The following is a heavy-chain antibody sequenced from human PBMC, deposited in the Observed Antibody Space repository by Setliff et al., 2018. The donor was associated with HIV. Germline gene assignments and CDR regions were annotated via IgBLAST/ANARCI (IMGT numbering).Heavy chain of an antibody. D-gene: IGHD3-16*02. CDR1: GGSISTYY. CDR2: INHGGST. Sequence: SETLSLTCTVSGGSISTYYLTWIRQPAGKGLEWIGEINHGGSTIYNPSLKSRVTISIDTSKNQFSLNLTSVTAADTAIYYCARGLDVWGTYRYRNYFDYWGQGTLVTVTS. V-gene: IGHV4-34*01. J-gene: IGHJ4*02. CDR3: ARGLDVWGTYRYRNYFDY.